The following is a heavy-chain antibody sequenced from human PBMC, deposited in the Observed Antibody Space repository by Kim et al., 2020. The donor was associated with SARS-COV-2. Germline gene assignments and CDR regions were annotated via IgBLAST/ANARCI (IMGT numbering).Heavy chain of an antibody. CDR2: IYYSGST. D-gene: IGHD6-19*01. CDR3: ARRGIAVAEPFVY. Sequence: SETLSLTCTVSGGSISSSSYYWGWIRQPPGKGLEWIGSIYYSGSTYYNPSLKSRVTISVDTSKNQFSLKLSSVTAADTAVYYCARRGIAVAEPFVYWGQGTLVTVSS. CDR1: GGSISSSSYY. V-gene: IGHV4-39*01. J-gene: IGHJ4*02.